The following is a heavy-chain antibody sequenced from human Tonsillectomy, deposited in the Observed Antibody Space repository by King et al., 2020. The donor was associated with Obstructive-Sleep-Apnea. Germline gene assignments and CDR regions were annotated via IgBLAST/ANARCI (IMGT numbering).Heavy chain of an antibody. CDR1: RFTFSTYA. CDR2: ISGTGGAA. Sequence: VQLVESGGGLVQPGGSLRLSCAASRFTFSTYAMSWVRQAPGKGLEWLSAISGTGGAAYYADSVRGRFAISRDNSKNTLYLQMSGLRAEDTAVYYCARAFTSSVFDSWGQGTLVSVSS. J-gene: IGHJ4*02. D-gene: IGHD2-2*01. V-gene: IGHV3-23*04. CDR3: ARAFTSSVFDS.